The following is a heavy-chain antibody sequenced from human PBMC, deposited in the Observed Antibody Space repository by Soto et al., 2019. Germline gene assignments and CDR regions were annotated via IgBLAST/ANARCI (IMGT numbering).Heavy chain of an antibody. V-gene: IGHV1-3*01. D-gene: IGHD3-10*01. J-gene: IGHJ4*02. CDR3: ARITMLRAIAT. Sequence: GTSVKVSCKASGYTFTSYAMHWVRQAPGQRLEWMGWINAGNGNTKYSQKFQGRVTITRDTSASTAYMELGSLRSEDTAVYYRARITMLRAIATWGPGSLVTVS. CDR2: INAGNGNT. CDR1: GYTFTSYA.